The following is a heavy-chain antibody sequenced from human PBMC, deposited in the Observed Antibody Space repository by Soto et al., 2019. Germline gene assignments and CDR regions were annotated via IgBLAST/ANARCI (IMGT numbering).Heavy chain of an antibody. CDR3: AREAEDIVVVPAAIRVSWFDP. J-gene: IGHJ5*02. CDR1: GGSISSGGYY. Sequence: SETLSLTCTVSGGSISSGGYYWSWIRQHPGKGLEWIGYIYYSGSTYYNPSLKSRVTISVDTSKNQFSLKLSSMAAADTAVYYCAREAEDIVVVPAAIRVSWFDPWGQGTLVPSPQ. V-gene: IGHV4-31*03. CDR2: IYYSGST. D-gene: IGHD2-2*01.